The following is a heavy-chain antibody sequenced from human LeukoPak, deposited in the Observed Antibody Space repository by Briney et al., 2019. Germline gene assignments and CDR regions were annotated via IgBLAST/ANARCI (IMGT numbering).Heavy chain of an antibody. Sequence: GGSLRLSCAASGFTFSSYGMHWVRQAPGKVLEWVAVISYDGSNKYYADSVKGRFTISRDNSKNTLYLQMNSLRAEDTAVYYCAKVSSGRYGDYWGQGTLVTVSS. CDR3: AKVSSGRYGDY. V-gene: IGHV3-30*18. CDR2: ISYDGSNK. D-gene: IGHD6-19*01. CDR1: GFTFSSYG. J-gene: IGHJ4*02.